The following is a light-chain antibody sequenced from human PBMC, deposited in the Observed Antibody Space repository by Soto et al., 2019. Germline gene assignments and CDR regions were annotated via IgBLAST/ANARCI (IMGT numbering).Light chain of an antibody. Sequence: EIVMTQSPATLSLSAGERATLSCRASQSVSSSYLAWCHQKPGQAPRLLIYGASSRATGIPDRFSGSGSGTEFTLTISSLQSEDFAVYYCQQYNNWPPATFGQGTRLEIK. J-gene: IGKJ5*01. V-gene: IGKV3D-15*01. CDR3: QQYNNWPPAT. CDR2: GAS. CDR1: QSVSSSY.